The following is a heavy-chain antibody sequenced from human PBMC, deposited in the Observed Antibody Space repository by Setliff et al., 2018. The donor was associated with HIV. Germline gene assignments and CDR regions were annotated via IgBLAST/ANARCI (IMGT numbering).Heavy chain of an antibody. V-gene: IGHV1-69-2*01. CDR1: GYTFTDNY. J-gene: IGHJ4*02. Sequence: ASVKVSCKASGYTFTDNYIHWVRQAPGKGLEWMGRVDPEDGETIYAERFRGRISLTVDKSTGTAYMELNRLRSEDTAVYYCGTVRIAVPDDFDFWGQGTLVTVSS. CDR3: GTVRIAVPDDFDF. CDR2: VDPEDGET. D-gene: IGHD6-19*01.